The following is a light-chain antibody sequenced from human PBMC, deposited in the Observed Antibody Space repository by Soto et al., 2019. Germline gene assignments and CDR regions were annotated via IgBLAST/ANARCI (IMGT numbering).Light chain of an antibody. CDR3: SSYTSSSTEV. J-gene: IGLJ1*01. CDR1: SSDVGGYNY. V-gene: IGLV2-14*01. CDR2: EVS. Sequence: QSVLTQPASVSGSPVQSITISCTGNSSDVGGYNYVSWYQQHPGKAPKLMIYEVSNRPSGVSNRFSGYKSGNTASLTISGLQAEDEADYYCSSYTSSSTEVFGTGTKLTVL.